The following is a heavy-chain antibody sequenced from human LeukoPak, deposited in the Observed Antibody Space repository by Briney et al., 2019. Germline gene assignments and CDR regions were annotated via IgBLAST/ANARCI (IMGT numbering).Heavy chain of an antibody. CDR1: GGSISSSNW. J-gene: IGHJ4*02. D-gene: IGHD3-16*02. CDR3: ARVTYYDYVWGSYRPYYFDY. V-gene: IGHV4-4*02. Sequence: SGTLSLTCAVSGGSISSSNWWSWVRQPPGKGLEWIGEIYHSGSTNYSPSLKSRVTISVDTSKNQFSLKLSSVTAADTAVYYCARVTYYDYVWGSYRPYYFDYWGQGTLVTVSS. CDR2: IYHSGST.